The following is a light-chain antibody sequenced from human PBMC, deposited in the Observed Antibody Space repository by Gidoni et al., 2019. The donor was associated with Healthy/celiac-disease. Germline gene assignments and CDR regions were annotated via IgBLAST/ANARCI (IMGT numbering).Light chain of an antibody. CDR3: HVWDSSSDPFPYV. Sequence: SYVLTQPPSVSVAPGQPARITCGGNNIGSKSVHWYQQKPGQAPVLVGYDDSDRPSGIPELFSGSNSGNTATLTISRVEAGDDADYYCHVWDSSSDPFPYVFGTGTKVTVL. CDR2: DDS. J-gene: IGLJ1*01. CDR1: NIGSKS. V-gene: IGLV3-21*02.